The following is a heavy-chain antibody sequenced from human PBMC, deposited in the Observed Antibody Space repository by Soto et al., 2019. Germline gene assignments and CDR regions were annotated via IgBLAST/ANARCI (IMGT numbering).Heavy chain of an antibody. Sequence: SETLSLTCTVSGDSIGNNNFYWGWIRQPPGKGLEWIGTIYYSGSTYYNPSLKSRVTISVDTSNNQLSLKLSSVTAADTAVYYCARHYGYYSYYMDVWTKGTTVTVS. CDR3: ARHYGYYSYYMDV. V-gene: IGHV4-39*01. D-gene: IGHD3-10*01. CDR2: IYYSGST. J-gene: IGHJ6*03. CDR1: GDSIGNNNFY.